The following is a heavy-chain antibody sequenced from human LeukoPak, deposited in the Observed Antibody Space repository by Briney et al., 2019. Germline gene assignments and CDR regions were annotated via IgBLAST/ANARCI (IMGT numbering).Heavy chain of an antibody. CDR1: GFTFSSYA. CDR3: ARDRQEPRSGRARRWLQPDY. J-gene: IGHJ4*02. Sequence: PGGSLRLSCAASGFTFSSYAMHWVRQAPGKGLEWVAVISYDGSNKYYADSVKGRFTISGDNSKNTLYLQMNSLRAEDTAVYYCARDRQEPRSGRARRWLQPDYWGQGTLVTVSS. V-gene: IGHV3-30*04. D-gene: IGHD5-24*01. CDR2: ISYDGSNK.